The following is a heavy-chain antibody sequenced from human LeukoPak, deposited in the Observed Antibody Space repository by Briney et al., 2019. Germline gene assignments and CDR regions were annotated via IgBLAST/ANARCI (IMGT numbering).Heavy chain of an antibody. Sequence: GGSLRLSCAASGFTFSSYSINWVRQAPGKGLEWVSAISSNSAYRLYADSVKGRFTISRDNAKNSLYLQMNSLRAEDTAIYYCASDSSWYGGPTDYWGQGTLVTVSS. CDR3: ASDSSWYGGPTDY. D-gene: IGHD6-13*01. J-gene: IGHJ4*02. CDR1: GFTFSSYS. CDR2: ISSNSAYR. V-gene: IGHV3-21*01.